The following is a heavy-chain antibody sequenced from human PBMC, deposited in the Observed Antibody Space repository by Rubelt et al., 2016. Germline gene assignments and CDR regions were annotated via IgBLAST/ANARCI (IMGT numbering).Heavy chain of an antibody. CDR2: INPSGGST. J-gene: IGHJ3*02. D-gene: IGHD3-10*01. CDR1: GYTFTSYY. V-gene: IGHV1-46*01. Sequence: QVQLVQSGAEVKKPGASVKVSCKASGYTFTSYYMHWVRQAPGQGLEWMGIINPSGGSTGYAQKFQGRITMTRDTSTSTVYMELSSLRSEDTAVYYCARAEVEYYYGSGSYFPVTFDIWGQGTMVTVSS. CDR3: ARAEVEYYYGSGSYFPVTFDI.